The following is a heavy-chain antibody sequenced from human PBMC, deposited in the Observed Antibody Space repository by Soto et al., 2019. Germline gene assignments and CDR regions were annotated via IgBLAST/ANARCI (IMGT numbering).Heavy chain of an antibody. D-gene: IGHD3-10*01. Sequence: ASVKVSCKASGYIFINHGISWVRQAPGQGLEWMGWISAYNGNTKYAQKFQGRVTMTTDTSTSTAYMELRSLRFDDTAVYYCARERLYGSGSDFDYWGQGTLVTVSS. J-gene: IGHJ4*02. CDR3: ARERLYGSGSDFDY. CDR2: ISAYNGNT. CDR1: GYIFINHG. V-gene: IGHV1-18*01.